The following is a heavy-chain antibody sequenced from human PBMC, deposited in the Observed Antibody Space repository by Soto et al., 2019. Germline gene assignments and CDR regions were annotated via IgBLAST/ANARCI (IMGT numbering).Heavy chain of an antibody. CDR2: INPTDSET. D-gene: IGHD4-17*01. CDR3: ASPTMTSTSFYYAMDV. Sequence: GESPKISCKGSGYSFTSYWISWVRQMPGKGLEYMGKINPTDSETNYSPSFEGHVTFSVDRSTSTAYVRWNSLKASDTAMYYCASPTMTSTSFYYAMDVWGQGTTVTVSS. J-gene: IGHJ6*02. V-gene: IGHV5-10-1*01. CDR1: GYSFTSYW.